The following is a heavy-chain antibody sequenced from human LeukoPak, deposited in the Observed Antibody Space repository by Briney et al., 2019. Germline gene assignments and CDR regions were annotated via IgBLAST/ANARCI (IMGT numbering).Heavy chain of an antibody. J-gene: IGHJ4*02. CDR3: TTVPWYYYDSSGYYPYY. CDR1: GFTFSSYS. CDR2: ISSSSSYI. V-gene: IGHV3-21*03. Sequence: GGSLRLSCAASGFTFSSYSMNWVRQAPGKGLEWVSSISSSSSYIYYADSVKGRFTISRDNAKNSLYLQMNSLKTEDTAVYYCTTVPWYYYDSSGYYPYYWGQGTLVTVSS. D-gene: IGHD3-22*01.